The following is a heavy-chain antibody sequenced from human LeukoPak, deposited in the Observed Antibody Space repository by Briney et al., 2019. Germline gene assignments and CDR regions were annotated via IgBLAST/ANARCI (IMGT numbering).Heavy chain of an antibody. V-gene: IGHV1-69*01. Sequence: SVKVSCKASGGTFSSYAISWVRQAPGQGLEWMGGIIPIFGTANYAQKFQGRVTITADESTSTAYMELSSLRSEDTAVYYCARVWLQLEPRAFDIWGQGTMVTVSS. J-gene: IGHJ3*02. D-gene: IGHD5-24*01. CDR3: ARVWLQLEPRAFDI. CDR1: GGTFSSYA. CDR2: IIPIFGTA.